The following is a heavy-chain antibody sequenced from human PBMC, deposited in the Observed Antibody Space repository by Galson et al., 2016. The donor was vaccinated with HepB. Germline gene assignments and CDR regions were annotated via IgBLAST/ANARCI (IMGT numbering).Heavy chain of an antibody. CDR1: GYSFISYG. J-gene: IGHJ4*02. Sequence: SVKVSCKASGYSFISYGITWVRQAPGQGLEWMGWISAYNGNRNYAQEVQGRVTMTTDTSTSTAYMELRSLRSDDTAVYYCAIAVAGNFDYWGQGTLVTVSS. CDR2: ISAYNGNR. V-gene: IGHV1-18*01. CDR3: AIAVAGNFDY. D-gene: IGHD6-19*01.